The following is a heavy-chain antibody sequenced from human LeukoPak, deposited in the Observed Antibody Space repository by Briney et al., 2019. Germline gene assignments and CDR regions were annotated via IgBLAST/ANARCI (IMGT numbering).Heavy chain of an antibody. CDR1: GFTFSDYY. CDR3: AKLHSSGWYYGYFDY. D-gene: IGHD6-19*01. J-gene: IGHJ4*02. Sequence: GGSLRLSCAASGFTFSDYYMSWIRQAPGKGLEWVSYISSSGSTIYYADSVKGRFTISRDNAKNSLYLQMNSLRAEDTAVYYCAKLHSSGWYYGYFDYWGQGTLVTVSS. CDR2: ISSSGSTI. V-gene: IGHV3-11*01.